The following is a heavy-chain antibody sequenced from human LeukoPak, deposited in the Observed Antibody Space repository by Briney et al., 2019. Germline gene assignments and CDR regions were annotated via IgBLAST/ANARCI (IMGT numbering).Heavy chain of an antibody. Sequence: SETLSLTCTVSGFSISSGYYWGWIRQAPGTGLEWIGSMFYSGNTYYNPSLKSRVTIFVDTSKNQFSLSLSSVTAADTAVYYCARTYYDFWSSPIGYWGQGILVTVSS. CDR3: ARTYYDFWSSPIGY. J-gene: IGHJ4*02. CDR2: MFYSGNT. CDR1: GFSISSGYY. D-gene: IGHD3-3*01. V-gene: IGHV4-38-2*02.